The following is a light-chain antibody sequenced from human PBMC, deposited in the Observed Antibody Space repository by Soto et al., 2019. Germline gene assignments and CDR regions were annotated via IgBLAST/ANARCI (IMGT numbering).Light chain of an antibody. J-gene: IGLJ1*01. Sequence: QSVLTQPASVSGSPGQSITITCTGTSSDVGGYNYVSWYQQHPGKAPKLLIYEVSNRPSGVSNRFSGSKSAHTASLTISGLQAEDEADYYCSSYTSSSPYVFGTGSKGTAL. V-gene: IGLV2-14*01. CDR3: SSYTSSSPYV. CDR2: EVS. CDR1: SSDVGGYNY.